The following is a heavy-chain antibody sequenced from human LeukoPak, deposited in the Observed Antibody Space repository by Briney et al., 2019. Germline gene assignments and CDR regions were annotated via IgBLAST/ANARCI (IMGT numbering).Heavy chain of an antibody. CDR3: ARDGGGVSSWVSH. CDR1: GYTFTGYH. CDR2: IDPGDSFT. V-gene: IGHV5-10-1*01. Sequence: KVSCKASGYTFTGYHIHWVRQMPGKGLEWMGRIDPGDSFTKYRPSLEGRVTISADKSFSTVYLQWSSLKASDTAIYYCARDGGGVSSWVSHWGQGTLVTVSS. J-gene: IGHJ4*02. D-gene: IGHD2-8*02.